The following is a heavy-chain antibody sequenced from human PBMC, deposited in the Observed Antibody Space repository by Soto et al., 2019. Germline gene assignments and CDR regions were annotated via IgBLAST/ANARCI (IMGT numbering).Heavy chain of an antibody. Sequence: QVQLQESGPRLVKPSETLSLTCTVSGGSISSYYWSWIRQPPGKGLELIGYISYPGSTNYNPSLKSRVAISVDTSKNQFSLNLRYVTAADTAVYFSATRSSIYGDLVDYWGQGTLVTVSS. D-gene: IGHD4-17*01. J-gene: IGHJ4*02. CDR1: GGSISSYY. CDR3: ATRSSIYGDLVDY. V-gene: IGHV4-59*01. CDR2: ISYPGST.